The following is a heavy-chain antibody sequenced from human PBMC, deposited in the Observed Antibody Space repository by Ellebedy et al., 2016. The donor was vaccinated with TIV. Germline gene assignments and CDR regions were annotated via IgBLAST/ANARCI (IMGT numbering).Heavy chain of an antibody. CDR3: AKDHTEDSSGFAPFDAFDF. CDR1: GFTFGSYA. Sequence: PGGSLRLSCEASGFTFGSYAMSWVRQAPGKGLEWVSGIYGSGYSRDYADSVKGRFTISRDSSKNTLYLQMNSLRAEDTAVYYCAKDHTEDSSGFAPFDAFDFWGQGTMVTVSS. D-gene: IGHD3-22*01. CDR2: IYGSGYSR. J-gene: IGHJ3*01. V-gene: IGHV3-23*01.